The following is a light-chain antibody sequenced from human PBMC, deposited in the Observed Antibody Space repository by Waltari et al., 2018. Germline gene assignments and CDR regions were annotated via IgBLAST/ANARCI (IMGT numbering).Light chain of an antibody. CDR3: QQRSNWWT. V-gene: IGKV3-11*01. Sequence: EIVLTQSPDTLSLSPGERATLSCRASQSISTYLAWYQQRPGQAPRLLLYDASNRATGIQARFSGSGSGTDFTLTISSLEPEDFAVYYCQQRSNWWTFGQGTKVEIK. CDR1: QSISTY. J-gene: IGKJ1*01. CDR2: DAS.